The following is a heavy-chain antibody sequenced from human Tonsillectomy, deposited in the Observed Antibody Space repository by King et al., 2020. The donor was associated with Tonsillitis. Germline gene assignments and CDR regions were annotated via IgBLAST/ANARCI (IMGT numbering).Heavy chain of an antibody. J-gene: IGHJ4*02. CDR2: ISAYNGNT. CDR3: ARDGEFDWQNTDY. V-gene: IGHV1-18*01. Sequence: VQLVQSGAEVKKPGASVKVSCKASGYTFTNYGITWVRQAPGQGLEWMGWISAYNGNTNYAQKVHGRVTMTTHTSTSTAYMELRSLRSDDPAVYYCARDGEFDWQNTDYWGQGTLVTVSS. D-gene: IGHD3-9*01. CDR1: GYTFTNYG.